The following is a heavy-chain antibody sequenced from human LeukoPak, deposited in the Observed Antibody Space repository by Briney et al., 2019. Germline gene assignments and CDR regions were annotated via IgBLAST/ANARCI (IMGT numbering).Heavy chain of an antibody. V-gene: IGHV3-74*01. Sequence: GGSLRLSRAVSGFSLRSYWMHWVRQAPGKGLVWVSRISGDGSMTNYADSVKGRFTISRDNAKNTVYLQMNSLRAEDTAVYYCARYSSSSGGASHYFDYWGQGTLVTVSS. CDR1: GFSLRSYW. CDR3: ARYSSSSGGASHYFDY. D-gene: IGHD6-6*01. CDR2: ISGDGSMT. J-gene: IGHJ4*02.